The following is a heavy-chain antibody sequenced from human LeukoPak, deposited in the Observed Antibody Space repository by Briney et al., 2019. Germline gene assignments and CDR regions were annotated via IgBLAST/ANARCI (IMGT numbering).Heavy chain of an antibody. CDR3: ARGLRKVRGVIITPPFDY. J-gene: IGHJ4*02. Sequence: ASVKVSCKASGYTFTSYDINWVRQATGQGLEWMGWMNPNSGNTGYAQKFQGRVTMTRNTSISTAYMELSSLRSEDTAVYYCARGLRKVRGVIITPPFDYWGQGTLVTVSS. D-gene: IGHD3-10*01. CDR1: GYTFTSYD. CDR2: MNPNSGNT. V-gene: IGHV1-8*01.